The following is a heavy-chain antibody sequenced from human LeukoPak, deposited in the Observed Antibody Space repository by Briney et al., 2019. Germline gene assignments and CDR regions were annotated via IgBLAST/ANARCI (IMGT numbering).Heavy chain of an antibody. D-gene: IGHD2-21*01. Sequence: SETLSLTCTVSGGSISSYYWSWIRQPPGKGLEWIGYIYYSGSTNYNPSLKSRVTISVDTSRKQFSLKLTSVTAADTAVYYCARDNGGARWLVDWGQGTLVTVSS. CDR3: ARDNGGARWLVD. V-gene: IGHV4-59*01. CDR1: GGSISSYY. CDR2: IYYSGST. J-gene: IGHJ4*02.